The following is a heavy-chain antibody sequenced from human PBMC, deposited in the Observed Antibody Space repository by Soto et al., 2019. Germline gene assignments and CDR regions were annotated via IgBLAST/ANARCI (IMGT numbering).Heavy chain of an antibody. V-gene: IGHV3-30*18. CDR1: GFTFRRYG. CDR2: ISYDGSNK. Sequence: GGSLRLSCAASGFTFRRYGMHWVRQAPGKGLEWVAIISYDGSNKYYADSVKGRFTTSRDNSKNTLYLQMNSLRAEDTAVYYCAKDLSSSGYLGDYYYYGMDVWGLGTTVTVSS. D-gene: IGHD3-22*01. J-gene: IGHJ6*02. CDR3: AKDLSSSGYLGDYYYYGMDV.